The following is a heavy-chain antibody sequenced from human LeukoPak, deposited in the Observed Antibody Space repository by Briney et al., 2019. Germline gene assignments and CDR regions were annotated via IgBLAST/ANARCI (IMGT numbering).Heavy chain of an antibody. D-gene: IGHD3-22*01. CDR2: IYYSGST. V-gene: IGHV4-39*07. J-gene: IGHJ4*02. Sequence: SETLSLTCTVSGGSISSSSYYWGWIRQPPGKGLEWIGTIYYSGSTYYNPSLKSRVTISVDTSKNQFSLKLSSVTAADTAVYYCATDGGGYYFGLVWGQGTLVTVSS. CDR1: GGSISSSSYY. CDR3: ATDGGGYYFGLV.